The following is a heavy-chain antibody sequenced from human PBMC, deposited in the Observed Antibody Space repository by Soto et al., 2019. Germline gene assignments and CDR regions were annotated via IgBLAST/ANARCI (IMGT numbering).Heavy chain of an antibody. V-gene: IGHV3-13*04. Sequence: EVRLVESGGGLVQPGGSLRLSCAASGFTFSTYYMHWVRQGTGKGLEWVSSIGSAGGTYYAGSVKGRFTTSRENAKNSLYLQMNSLGAEDPAVYYCARAEAMVRGQYLDLWGRGTLVTVSS. D-gene: IGHD5-18*01. CDR1: GFTFSTYY. CDR3: ARAEAMVRGQYLDL. J-gene: IGHJ2*01. CDR2: IGSAGGT.